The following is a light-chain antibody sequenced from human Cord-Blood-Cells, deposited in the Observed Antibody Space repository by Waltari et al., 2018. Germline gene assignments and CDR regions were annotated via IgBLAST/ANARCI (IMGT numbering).Light chain of an antibody. V-gene: IGKV3-15*01. Sequence: EIEMTQSPATLSVSPGERATLSCRASQSVSSNLAWYQQKPGQAHRLLIYGASTRATGIPARFSGSGSGTEFTLTISSLQSEDFAVYYCQQYNNWPLTFGGGTKVEIK. J-gene: IGKJ4*01. CDR1: QSVSSN. CDR2: GAS. CDR3: QQYNNWPLT.